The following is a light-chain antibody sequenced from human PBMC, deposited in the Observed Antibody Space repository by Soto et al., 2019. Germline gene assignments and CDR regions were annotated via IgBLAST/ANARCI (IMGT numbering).Light chain of an antibody. CDR1: QSVTSSY. CDR2: GAS. V-gene: IGKV3-20*01. CDR3: QQFGRPPWT. J-gene: IGKJ1*01. Sequence: EIVLTQSPGTLSLSPGERATLSCRASQSVTSSYLVWYQQKPGQAPRLLIYGASGRATGIPDRFSGSGSGTDFTLTISRLEPEDFAVYYCQQFGRPPWTFGQGTKVEIK.